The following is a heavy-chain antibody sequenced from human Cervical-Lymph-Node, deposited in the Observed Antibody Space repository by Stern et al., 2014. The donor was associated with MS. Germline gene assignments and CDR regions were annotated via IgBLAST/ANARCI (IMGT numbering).Heavy chain of an antibody. V-gene: IGHV4-59*08. CDR3: AKGWFGELSHFDH. J-gene: IGHJ4*02. CDR2: IDYREST. CDR1: GGSISSYY. D-gene: IGHD3-10*01. Sequence: QVQLQESGPGLVKPSETLSLTCSVSGGSISSYYWNWIRQPPGKGLEWIGFIDYRESTKYNPSLKSRLAFSVDTSKNQFSLRLSSVTAADTAVYFCAKGWFGELSHFDHWGQGILVTVSS.